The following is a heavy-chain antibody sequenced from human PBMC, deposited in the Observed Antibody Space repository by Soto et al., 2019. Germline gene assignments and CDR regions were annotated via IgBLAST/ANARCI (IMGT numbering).Heavy chain of an antibody. Sequence: GGSLRLSCAASGFTFSSYSMHWLRQAPGKGLEWVAIISYDGTNKYYTDSVKGRFTISRDNSKNTLHLQMNSLRPEDTAVYYCARDRGSSGWSDAFDIWGQGTMGTV. CDR2: ISYDGTNK. D-gene: IGHD6-19*01. CDR1: GFTFSSYS. V-gene: IGHV3-30-3*01. CDR3: ARDRGSSGWSDAFDI. J-gene: IGHJ3*02.